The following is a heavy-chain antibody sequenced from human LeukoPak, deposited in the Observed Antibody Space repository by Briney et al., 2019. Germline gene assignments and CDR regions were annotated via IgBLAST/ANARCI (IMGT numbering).Heavy chain of an antibody. CDR3: ARDGGGTVMFDY. V-gene: IGHV1-69*01. CDR1: GGTFSSYA. D-gene: IGHD1-1*01. J-gene: IGHJ4*02. Sequence: GASVQVSCQASGGTFSSYAISWVRQAPGQGLEWMGGIIPIFGTANYAQKFQGRVTITADESTSTAYMELSSLRSEGTAVYYCARDGGGTVMFDYWGQGTLVTVSS. CDR2: IIPIFGTA.